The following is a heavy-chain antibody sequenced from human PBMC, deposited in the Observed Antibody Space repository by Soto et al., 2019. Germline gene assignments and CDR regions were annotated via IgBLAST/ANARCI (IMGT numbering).Heavy chain of an antibody. CDR3: ARDLKLTGTTRFDP. CDR1: GGSISSYY. J-gene: IGHJ5*02. CDR2: IYYSGST. D-gene: IGHD1-7*01. Sequence: SETLSLTCTVSGGSISSYYWSWIRQPPGKGLEWIGYIYYSGSTNYNPSLKSRVTISVDTSKNQFSLKLSSVTAADAAVYYCARDLKLTGTTRFDPWGQGTLVTVSS. V-gene: IGHV4-59*01.